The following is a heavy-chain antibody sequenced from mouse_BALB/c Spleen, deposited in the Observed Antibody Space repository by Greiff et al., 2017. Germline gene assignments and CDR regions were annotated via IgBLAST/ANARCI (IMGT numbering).Heavy chain of an antibody. V-gene: IGHV5-15*02. CDR3: ARDPDYYGSSYWYFDV. CDR1: GFTFSDYG. J-gene: IGHJ1*01. D-gene: IGHD1-1*01. CDR2: ISNLAYSI. Sequence: EVHLVESGGGLVQPGGSRKLSCAASGFTFSDYGMAWVRQAPGKGPEWVAFISNLAYSIYYADTVTGRFTISRENAKNTLYLEMSSLRSEDTAMYYCARDPDYYGSSYWYFDVWGAGTTVTVSS.